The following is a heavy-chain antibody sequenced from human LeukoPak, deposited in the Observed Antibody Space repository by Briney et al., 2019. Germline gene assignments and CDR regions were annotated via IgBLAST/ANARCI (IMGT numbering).Heavy chain of an antibody. CDR1: GGSISSGSYY. J-gene: IGHJ5*02. Sequence: PSQTLSLTCTVSGGSISSGSYYWGWIRQPPGKGLEWIGSIYYSGSTYYNPSLKSRVTISVDTSKNQFSLKLSSVTAADTAVYYCARLFTFGGVIVWFDPWGQGTLVTVSS. D-gene: IGHD3-16*02. V-gene: IGHV4-39*07. CDR3: ARLFTFGGVIVWFDP. CDR2: IYYSGST.